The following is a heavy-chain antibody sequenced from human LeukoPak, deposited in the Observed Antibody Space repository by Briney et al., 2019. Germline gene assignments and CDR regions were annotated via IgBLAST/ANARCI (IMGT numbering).Heavy chain of an antibody. CDR2: IRSRNRGETV. CDR1: GFTFSEAW. V-gene: IGHV3-15*01. D-gene: IGHD1-26*01. J-gene: IGHJ4*02. CDR3: TTDGSTTLSNTFDY. Sequence: QAGGSLRLSCAASGFTFSEAWMSWVRLAPGKGLEWVGRIRSRNRGETVDSAAPVKGSFTISTDDSNTTVYLQMNSLKTEDTAIYYCTTDGSTTLSNTFDYWGQGTLVTVSS.